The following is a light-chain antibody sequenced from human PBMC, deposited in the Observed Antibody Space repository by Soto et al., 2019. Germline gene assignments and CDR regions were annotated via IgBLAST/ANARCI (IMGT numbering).Light chain of an antibody. CDR1: QDIRNY. V-gene: IGKV1-33*01. CDR2: DAS. Sequence: DIQMTQSPSSLSASVGDRVTITCQASQDIRNYLNWYQQKAGKAPKLLMYDASNLETGVPSRFSGSGSGTDFTFTISSLQPEDIATYYCQQYDNLPFTFGPGTKVDLK. J-gene: IGKJ3*01. CDR3: QQYDNLPFT.